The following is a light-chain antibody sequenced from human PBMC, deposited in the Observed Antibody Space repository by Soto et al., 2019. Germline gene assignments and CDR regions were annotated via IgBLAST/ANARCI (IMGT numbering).Light chain of an antibody. V-gene: IGLV2-14*01. CDR2: EVS. CDR3: SSYTSSSTYA. CDR1: SSDVGGYNY. Sequence: QSVLTQPASVSGSPGQSITISCTGTSSDVGGYNYVSWYQQHPGKAPKLMIYEVSNRPSGVSNRFSGSKSGNTASLTISGLQAEDEDDYYCSSYTSSSTYAFGTGTKVTVL. J-gene: IGLJ1*01.